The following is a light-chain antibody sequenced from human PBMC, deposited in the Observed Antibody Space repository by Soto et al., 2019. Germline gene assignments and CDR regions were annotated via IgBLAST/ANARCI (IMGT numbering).Light chain of an antibody. V-gene: IGKV1-5*03. CDR3: QQYKRYSPA. J-gene: IGKJ1*01. Sequence: DIQMTQPPSTLSGSVGDRVTITCRASQTISSWLAWYQQKPGKAPKLLIYKASTLKSGVPSRFSGSGSGTEFTLTISSLQPDHCGTYYCQQYKRYSPAFVQGTKVDIK. CDR2: KAS. CDR1: QTISSW.